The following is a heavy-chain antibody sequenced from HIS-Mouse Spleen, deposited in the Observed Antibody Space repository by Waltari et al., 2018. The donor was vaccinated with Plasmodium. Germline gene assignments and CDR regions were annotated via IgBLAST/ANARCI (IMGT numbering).Heavy chain of an antibody. CDR1: CCSISSSSYY. V-gene: IGHV4-39*01. CDR3: ARRGGSYYYFDY. D-gene: IGHD1-26*01. J-gene: IGHJ4*02. Sequence: QLQLQESGPGLVTPSETLSLTCTVSCCSISSSSYYWGWIRQPPGKGLEWIGSIYYSGSTYYNPSLKSRVTISVDTSKNQFSLKLSSVTAADTAVYYCARRGGSYYYFDYWGQGTLVTVSS. CDR2: IYYSGST.